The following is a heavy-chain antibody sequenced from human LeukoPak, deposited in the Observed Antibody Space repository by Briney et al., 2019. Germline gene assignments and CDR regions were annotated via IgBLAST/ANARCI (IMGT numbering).Heavy chain of an antibody. J-gene: IGHJ4*02. CDR1: GYSFTTYW. CDR3: ARRIVYGDCPAIDY. V-gene: IGHV5-51*01. D-gene: IGHD4-17*01. CDR2: IFPGDSDT. Sequence: GESLKISCKASGYSFTTYWIGWVRQMPGKGLEWMGIIFPGDSDTRYSPSFQGQVTISADKSISTAYLQWSSLKASDTAMYYCARRIVYGDCPAIDYWGQGTLVTVSS.